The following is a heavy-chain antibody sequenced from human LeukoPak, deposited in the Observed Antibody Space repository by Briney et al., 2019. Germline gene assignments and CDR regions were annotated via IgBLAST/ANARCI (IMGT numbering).Heavy chain of an antibody. Sequence: GGSLRLSCTASGFTFGDYAMSWVRQAPGKGLEWVGFIRSKAYGGTTEYAASVKGRFTISRDDSKSIAYLQMNSLKTEDTAVYYCTRAASGPLAFDIWGQGTMVTVSS. CDR1: GFTFGDYA. CDR2: IRSKAYGGTT. CDR3: TRAASGPLAFDI. J-gene: IGHJ3*02. V-gene: IGHV3-49*04. D-gene: IGHD3-10*01.